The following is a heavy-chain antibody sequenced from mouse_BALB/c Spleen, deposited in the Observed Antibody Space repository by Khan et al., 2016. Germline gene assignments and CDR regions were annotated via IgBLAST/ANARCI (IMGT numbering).Heavy chain of an antibody. CDR3: ARDDRWFAY. D-gene: IGHD2-14*01. CDR2: ISDGGSYP. V-gene: IGHV5-4*02. CDR1: GFTFSDYY. J-gene: IGHJ3*01. Sequence: EVELVESGGGLVKPGGSLKLSCAASGFTFSDYYMYWVRQTPEKRLEWVATISDGGSYPYYPDSVKGRFTISRDNAKNNLYLQMSRLKSEDTAMYYCARDDRWFAYWGQGTLVTVSA.